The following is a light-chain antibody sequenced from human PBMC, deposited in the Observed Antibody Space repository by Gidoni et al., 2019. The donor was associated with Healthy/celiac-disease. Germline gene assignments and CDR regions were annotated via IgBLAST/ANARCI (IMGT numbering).Light chain of an antibody. V-gene: IGKV1-5*01. CDR3: QQYNSYSLYT. J-gene: IGKJ2*01. CDR1: QSISSW. Sequence: DIQMTQSPSTLSASVGDRVTITCRASQSISSWLAWYQQKPGKAPKLLISDASSLKSGVPSRFSGSGSGTEFTLTISSLQPDDFATYYCQQYNSYSLYTFGQGTKLEIK. CDR2: DAS.